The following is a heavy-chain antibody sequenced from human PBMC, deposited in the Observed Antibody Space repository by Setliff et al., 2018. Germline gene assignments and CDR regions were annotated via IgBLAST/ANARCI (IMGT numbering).Heavy chain of an antibody. V-gene: IGHV3-7*01. Sequence: GGSLRLSCAASGFTFSYYWMSWVRQAPGKGLEWVANIQQDGSEKYHVDSVMGRFTISRDNAKNTLYLQMNSLRAEDTAVYYCARARYCSSTSCYYYYYMDVWGRGTTVTVSS. CDR3: ARARYCSSTSCYYYYYMDV. CDR1: GFTFSYYW. D-gene: IGHD2-2*01. CDR2: IQQDGSEK. J-gene: IGHJ6*03.